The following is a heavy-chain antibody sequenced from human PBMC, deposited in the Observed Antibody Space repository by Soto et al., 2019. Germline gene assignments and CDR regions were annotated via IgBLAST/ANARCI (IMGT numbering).Heavy chain of an antibody. CDR3: ASFDWLLYMYGYFDY. J-gene: IGHJ4*02. V-gene: IGHV1-69*13. CDR1: GGTFSSYA. CDR2: IIPIFGTA. Sequence: GASVKVSCKASGGTFSSYAISWVRQAPGQGLEWMGGIIPIFGTANYAQKFQGRVTITADESTSTAYMELSSLRSEDTAVYYCASFDWLLYMYGYFDYWGQGTLVTVSS. D-gene: IGHD3-9*01.